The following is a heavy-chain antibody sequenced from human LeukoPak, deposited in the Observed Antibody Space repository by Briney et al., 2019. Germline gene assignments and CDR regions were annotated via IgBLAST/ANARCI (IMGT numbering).Heavy chain of an antibody. CDR3: ATDGYDFDH. Sequence: GRSLRLSCAGSGFSFDNYAIHWVHQAPGKGLDWVAGVTYDGSREFYADSVKGRFTISRDNSRNTLYLQMNSLTDEDTALYYCATDGYDFDHWGQGTLVIVSS. J-gene: IGHJ4*02. D-gene: IGHD5-24*01. CDR2: VTYDGSRE. V-gene: IGHV3-30*03. CDR1: GFSFDNYA.